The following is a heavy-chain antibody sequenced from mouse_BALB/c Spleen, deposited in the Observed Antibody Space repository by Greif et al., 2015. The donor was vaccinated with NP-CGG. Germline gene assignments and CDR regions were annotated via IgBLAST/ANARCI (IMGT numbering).Heavy chain of an antibody. Sequence: EVQGVESGGGLVQPGGSLKLSCAAPGFTFSSYTMSWVRQTPEKRLEWVAYISNGGGSTYYPDTVKGRFTISRDNAKNPLYLQMSSLKSEDTAMYYCARHGGYYAMDYWGQGTSVTVSS. CDR3: ARHGGYYAMDY. V-gene: IGHV5-12-2*01. CDR2: ISNGGGST. CDR1: GFTFSSYT. J-gene: IGHJ4*01.